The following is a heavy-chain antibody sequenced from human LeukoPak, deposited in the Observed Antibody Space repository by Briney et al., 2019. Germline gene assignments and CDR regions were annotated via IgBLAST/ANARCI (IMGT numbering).Heavy chain of an antibody. D-gene: IGHD2-2*01. CDR2: IKPDGGEK. CDR1: GFTFSSYW. J-gene: IGHJ4*02. Sequence: GGSLRLSCAASGFTFSSYWMTWVRQAPGKGLEWVASIKPDGGEKYYVDSVKGRFAISRDNAKNSLYLQMNSLRAEDTTVYYCARDRRYCSSTSCSTFGYWGQGTLVTVSS. V-gene: IGHV3-7*04. CDR3: ARDRRYCSSTSCSTFGY.